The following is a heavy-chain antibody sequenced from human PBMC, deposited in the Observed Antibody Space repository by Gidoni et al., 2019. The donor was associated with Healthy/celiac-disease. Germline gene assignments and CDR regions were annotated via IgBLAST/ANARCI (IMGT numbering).Heavy chain of an antibody. D-gene: IGHD6-19*01. J-gene: IGHJ4*02. V-gene: IGHV4-34*01. CDR1: GGSFSGYY. CDR2: INHSGST. Sequence: QVQLQQWGAGLLKPSETLSLTCAVYGGSFSGYYWSWIRQPPGKGLEWIGEINHSGSTNYNPSLKSRVTISVDTSKNQFSLKLSSVTAADTAVYYCATIAVAGGGYWGQGTLVTVSS. CDR3: ATIAVAGGGY.